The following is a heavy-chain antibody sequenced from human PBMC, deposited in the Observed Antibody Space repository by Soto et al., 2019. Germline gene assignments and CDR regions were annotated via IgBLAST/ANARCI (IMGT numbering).Heavy chain of an antibody. J-gene: IGHJ3*02. D-gene: IGHD4-17*01. V-gene: IGHV1-24*01. CDR1: GYTLTELS. CDR3: ATKMTTVTTFSAFDI. Sequence: ASVKVSCKVSGYTLTELSMHWVRQAPGKGLGWMGGFDPEDGETIYAQKFQGRVTMTEDTSTDTAYMELSSLRSEDTAVYYCATKMTTVTTFSAFDIWGQGTMVNVSS. CDR2: FDPEDGET.